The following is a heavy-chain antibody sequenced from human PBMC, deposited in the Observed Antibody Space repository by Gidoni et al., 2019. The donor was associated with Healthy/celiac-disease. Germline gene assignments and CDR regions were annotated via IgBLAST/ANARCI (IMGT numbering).Heavy chain of an antibody. V-gene: IGHV3-48*02. CDR1: GSTFSSYR. Sequence: EVQLVESGGGLVQPGGSLRLSCASSGSTFSSYRMNWVRQSPGKGLEWVSYMSSSSSTIYYADSGKGRFTISRDNAKNLLYLQMNSLRDEDTAVYYCARDPPYYDILTGYSPPEVDYWGQGTLVTVSS. J-gene: IGHJ4*02. D-gene: IGHD3-9*01. CDR3: ARDPPYYDILTGYSPPEVDY. CDR2: MSSSSSTI.